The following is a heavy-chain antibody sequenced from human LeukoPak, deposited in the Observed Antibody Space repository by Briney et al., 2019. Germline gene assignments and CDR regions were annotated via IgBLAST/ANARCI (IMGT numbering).Heavy chain of an antibody. D-gene: IGHD6-19*01. J-gene: IGHJ4*02. V-gene: IGHV4-59*11. CDR2: IYYSGST. CDR1: GGFISSHY. CDR3: ASSGWYPGYFDY. Sequence: PSETLSLTCTVSGGFISSHYWNWIRQPQGKGLEWIGYIYYSGSTNYNPSLKSRVTISVDTSKNQFSLKLSSVTAADTAVYYCASSGWYPGYFDYWGQGILVTVSS.